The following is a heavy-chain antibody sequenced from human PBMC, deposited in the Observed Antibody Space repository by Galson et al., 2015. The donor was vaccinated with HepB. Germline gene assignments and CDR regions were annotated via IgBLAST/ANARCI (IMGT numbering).Heavy chain of an antibody. CDR3: ARRRGVAAAGTEYYYYYMDV. J-gene: IGHJ6*03. CDR1: GYTFTGYY. CDR2: INPNSGGT. V-gene: IGHV1-2*02. D-gene: IGHD6-13*01. Sequence: SVKVSCKASGYTFTGYYMHWVRQAPGQGLEWMGWINPNSGGTNYAQKFQGRVTMTRDTSISTAYMELSGLRSDDTAVYYCARRRGVAAAGTEYYYYYMDVWGKGTTVTVSS.